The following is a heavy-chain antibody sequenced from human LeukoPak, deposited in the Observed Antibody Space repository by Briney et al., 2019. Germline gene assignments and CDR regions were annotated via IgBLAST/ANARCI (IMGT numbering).Heavy chain of an antibody. CDR2: MNPNSGNT. CDR3: ARDICASSRCYYGYFDY. Sequence: ASVKVSCKTSGYTFTSYYIHWVRQATGQGLEWMGWMNPNSGNTNYAQKFQGRVTLTTDTSTNTAYMEVTSLRSDDTAVYYCARDICASSRCYYGYFDYWGQGTRVTVSS. J-gene: IGHJ4*02. CDR1: GYTFTSYY. V-gene: IGHV1-18*04. D-gene: IGHD2-2*01.